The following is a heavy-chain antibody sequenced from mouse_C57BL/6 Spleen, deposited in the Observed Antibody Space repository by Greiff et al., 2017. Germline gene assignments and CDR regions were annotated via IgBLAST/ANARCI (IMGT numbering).Heavy chain of an antibody. CDR3: ARDGYSNYPY. Sequence: VQLKESGGGLVKPGGSLKLSCAASGFTFSSYAMSWVRQTPEKRLEWVATISDGGSYTYYPDNVKGRFTISRDNAKNNLYLQMSHLKSEDTAMYYCARDGYSNYPYWGQGTLVTVSA. D-gene: IGHD2-5*01. CDR1: GFTFSSYA. CDR2: ISDGGSYT. V-gene: IGHV5-4*01. J-gene: IGHJ3*01.